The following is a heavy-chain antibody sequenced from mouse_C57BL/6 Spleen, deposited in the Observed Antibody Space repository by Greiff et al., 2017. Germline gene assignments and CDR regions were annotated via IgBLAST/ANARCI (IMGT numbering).Heavy chain of an antibody. V-gene: IGHV1-50*01. CDR3: ARVEITTVVAHYAMDY. Sequence: VQLQQPGAELVKPGASVKLSCKASGYTFTSYWMQWVKQRPGQGLEWIGEIDPSDSYTNYNQKFKGKATLTVDTSSSTAYMQLSSLTSEDSAVYDCARVEITTVVAHYAMDYRGQGTSVTVSS. CDR2: IDPSDSYT. CDR1: GYTFTSYW. D-gene: IGHD1-1*01. J-gene: IGHJ4*01.